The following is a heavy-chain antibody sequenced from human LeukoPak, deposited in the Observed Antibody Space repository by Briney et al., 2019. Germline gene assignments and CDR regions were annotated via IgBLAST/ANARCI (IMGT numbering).Heavy chain of an antibody. CDR2: ILYDGSNK. CDR1: GFTFRSHG. D-gene: IGHD1-26*01. CDR3: AGDRATSYFDY. J-gene: IGHJ4*02. V-gene: IGHV3-33*01. Sequence: PGTSLRLSCAASGFTFRSHGMHLVRQAPGKGLEWVAFILYDGSNKYYTDSVKGRFTISRDNSKNTLYLQMNSLRAEDTAVYYCAGDRATSYFDYWGQGALVTISS.